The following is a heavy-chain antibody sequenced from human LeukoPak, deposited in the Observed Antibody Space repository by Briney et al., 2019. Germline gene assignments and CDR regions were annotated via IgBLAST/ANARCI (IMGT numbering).Heavy chain of an antibody. CDR2: IRYDGSNK. J-gene: IGHJ4*02. D-gene: IGHD4-11*01. CDR3: AKVGGDYSNRNFDY. Sequence: GGSLRLSCAASGFTFSSYGMHWVRQAPGKGLEWVAFIRYDGSNKYYADSVKGRFTISRDNSKNTLYLQMNSLRAEDTAVYYCAKVGGDYSNRNFDYWGQGTLVTVSS. CDR1: GFTFSSYG. V-gene: IGHV3-30*02.